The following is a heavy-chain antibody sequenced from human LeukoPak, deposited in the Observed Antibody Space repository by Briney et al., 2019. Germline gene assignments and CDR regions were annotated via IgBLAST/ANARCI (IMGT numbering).Heavy chain of an antibody. CDR2: INPNSGGR. J-gene: IGHJ4*02. CDR1: GYTFTGHY. CDR3: ARGDYYDSSGYPDY. V-gene: IGHV1-2*02. D-gene: IGHD3-22*01. Sequence: VASVKVSCKASGYTFTGHYMHWVRQAPGQGREWMGWINPNSGGRDYAQKFQGRVTLTRDTSISTAYMELSRLRSDDTAVYYCARGDYYDSSGYPDYWGQGTLVTVSS.